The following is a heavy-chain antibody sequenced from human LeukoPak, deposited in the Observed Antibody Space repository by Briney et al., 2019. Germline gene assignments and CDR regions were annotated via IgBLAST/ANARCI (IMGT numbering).Heavy chain of an antibody. J-gene: IGHJ3*02. Sequence: PGGSLRLSCAASGFTFSSYSMNRVRQAPGKGLEWVSSISSSSSYIYYADSVKGRFTISRDNAKNSLYLQMNSLRAEDTAVYYCARDSSLHYGDGAFDIWGQGTMVTVSS. CDR2: ISSSSSYI. V-gene: IGHV3-21*01. D-gene: IGHD4-17*01. CDR3: ARDSSLHYGDGAFDI. CDR1: GFTFSSYS.